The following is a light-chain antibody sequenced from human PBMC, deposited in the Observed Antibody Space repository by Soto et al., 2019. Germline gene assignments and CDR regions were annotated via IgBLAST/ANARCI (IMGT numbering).Light chain of an antibody. CDR1: QSVSSS. CDR3: QQYNNWPPMYT. J-gene: IGKJ2*01. CDR2: GAS. Sequence: EIVMTQSPATLSVSPGERATLSCRASQSVSSSLAWYQQKPGQAPRLLIYGASTRATDIPARFSGSGSGTEFTLTISSLQSEDFACYYCQQYNNWPPMYTFGQGTKLQIK. V-gene: IGKV3-15*01.